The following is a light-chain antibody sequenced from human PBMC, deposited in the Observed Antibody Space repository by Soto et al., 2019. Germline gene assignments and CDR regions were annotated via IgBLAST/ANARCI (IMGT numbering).Light chain of an antibody. V-gene: IGLV2-11*01. Sequence: QSVLTQPRSVSGSPGQSVTISCTGTSSEVGAYYYVSWYQQHPGKAPKLLIYDNSKRPSGVPDRFSGSKSGTSASLAIPGLQAEDEADYYCQSYDSSLSAVVFGGGTKVTVL. CDR2: DNS. J-gene: IGLJ2*01. CDR1: SSEVGAYYY. CDR3: QSYDSSLSAVV.